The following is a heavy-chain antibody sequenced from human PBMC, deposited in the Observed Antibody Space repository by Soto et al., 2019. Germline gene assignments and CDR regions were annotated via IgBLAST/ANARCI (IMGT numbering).Heavy chain of an antibody. CDR1: GFTVSTYG. CDR3: TGEVASGY. CDR2: ISRDGGTK. J-gene: IGHJ4*02. V-gene: IGHV3-30*03. Sequence: QVQLVESGGGVVQPGRSLRLSCAVSGFTVSTYGMHWVRQAPGKGLEWVAVISRDGGTKYYADSVKGRFTISRDNSRKTLFLEMNSLTGDDMAVYYCTGEVASGYWGQGTLVTVSS. D-gene: IGHD2-8*02.